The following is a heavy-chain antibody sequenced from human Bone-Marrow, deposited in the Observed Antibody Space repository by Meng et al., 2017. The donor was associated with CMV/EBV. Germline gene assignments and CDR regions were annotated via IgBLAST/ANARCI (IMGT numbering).Heavy chain of an antibody. J-gene: IGHJ5*02. D-gene: IGHD3-3*01. Sequence: GESLKISCAASGFTFSSYSMNWVRQAPGKGLEWVSSISSSSSYIYYADSVKGRFTISRDNAKNSLDLQMNSLRAEDTAVYYCARGAFGGGGWFDPWGQGTLVTVSS. CDR2: ISSSSSYI. V-gene: IGHV3-21*01. CDR3: ARGAFGGGGWFDP. CDR1: GFTFSSYS.